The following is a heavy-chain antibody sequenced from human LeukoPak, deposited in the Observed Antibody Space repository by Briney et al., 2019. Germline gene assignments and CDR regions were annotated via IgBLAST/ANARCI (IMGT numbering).Heavy chain of an antibody. CDR3: AREGNSGSYSDFDY. CDR2: IWYDGSNK. J-gene: IGHJ4*02. V-gene: IGHV3-33*01. Sequence: PGRSLRLSCAASGFTFSSYGMHWVRQAAGKGLEWVSVIWYDGSNKYYADSVKGRFTISRDNSKNTLYLQMNSLRAEDTAVYYCAREGNSGSYSDFDYWGQGTLVTVSS. D-gene: IGHD1-26*01. CDR1: GFTFSSYG.